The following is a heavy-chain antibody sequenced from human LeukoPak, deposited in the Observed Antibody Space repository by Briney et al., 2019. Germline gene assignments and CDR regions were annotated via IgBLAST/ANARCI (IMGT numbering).Heavy chain of an antibody. CDR2: IRSRAYGGTT. J-gene: IGHJ3*02. Sequence: AGGSLRLSCTASGFTSGDYAMNWFRQAPGKGMEWVGFIRSRAYGGTTEYAASVKGRFSISREDSKSTAYLQMSSLKTEDTALYYCSRESGGRLDYYDSGRYVTAFDIWGQGTMVTVSS. V-gene: IGHV3-49*03. D-gene: IGHD3-22*01. CDR3: SRESGGRLDYYDSGRYVTAFDI. CDR1: GFTSGDYA.